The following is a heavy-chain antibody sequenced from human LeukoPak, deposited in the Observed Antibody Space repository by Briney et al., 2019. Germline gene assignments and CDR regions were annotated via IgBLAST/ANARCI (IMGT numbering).Heavy chain of an antibody. CDR2: ISNNGGST. V-gene: IGHV3-64*01. CDR3: ARGGFSGDYDY. Sequence: GGSLRLSCAASGFTFSSYAMHWVRQAPGKGLEYVSTISNNGGSTYYANSVKGRFTISRDNSKNTLYLQMGSLRAEDMAVYYCARGGFSGDYDYGGQGTLVTVSS. J-gene: IGHJ4*02. D-gene: IGHD4-17*01. CDR1: GFTFSSYA.